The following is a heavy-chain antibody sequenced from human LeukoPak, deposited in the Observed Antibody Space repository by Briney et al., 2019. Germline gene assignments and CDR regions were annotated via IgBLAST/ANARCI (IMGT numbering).Heavy chain of an antibody. Sequence: GGSLRLSCAASGFTVSSNYLSWVRQAPGKGLEWVLGASGSGASTYNADSMKGRFTISRDNSKNTLYLQMNSLRAEDTAVYFCAKHPDEYSYYGMDVWGQGTTVTVSS. D-gene: IGHD2/OR15-2a*01. CDR3: AKHPDEYSYYGMDV. CDR1: GFTVSSNY. CDR2: ASGSGAST. V-gene: IGHV3-23*01. J-gene: IGHJ6*02.